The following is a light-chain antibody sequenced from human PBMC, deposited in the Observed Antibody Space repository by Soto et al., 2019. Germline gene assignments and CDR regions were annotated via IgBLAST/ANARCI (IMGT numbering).Light chain of an antibody. CDR2: DAS. Sequence: EIVLTQSPATLSLSPGERATLSCRASQSASSYLAWYQQKPGQAPRLLISDASNRATGIPARFSGSGSGTDFTLTISSLEPEDFAVYYCQQRSNWPRTFGGGTKVEIK. V-gene: IGKV3-11*01. CDR3: QQRSNWPRT. J-gene: IGKJ4*01. CDR1: QSASSY.